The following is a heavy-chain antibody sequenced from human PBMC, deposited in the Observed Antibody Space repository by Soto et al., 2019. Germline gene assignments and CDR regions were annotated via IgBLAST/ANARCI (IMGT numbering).Heavy chain of an antibody. Sequence: PSETLSLTCAVSGGSISSGGYSWSWIRQPPGKGLEWIGYIYHSGSTYYNPSLKSRVTISVDRSKNQFSLKLSSVTAADTAVYYCARVVLDYAVDYWGQGTLVTVSS. J-gene: IGHJ4*02. CDR3: ARVVLDYAVDY. CDR1: GGSISSGGYS. D-gene: IGHD4-17*01. CDR2: IYHSGST. V-gene: IGHV4-30-2*01.